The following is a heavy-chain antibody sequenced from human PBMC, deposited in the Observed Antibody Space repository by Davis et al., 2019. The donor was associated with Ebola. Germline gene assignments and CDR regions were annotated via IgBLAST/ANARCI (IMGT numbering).Heavy chain of an antibody. CDR2: ISSSSSTI. V-gene: IGHV3-48*02. CDR3: ARVRGVCTNGVCSPYWYFDL. D-gene: IGHD2-8*01. J-gene: IGHJ2*01. CDR1: GFTFSSYS. Sequence: GESLKISCAASGFTFSSYSMNWVRQAPGKGLEWVSYISSSSSTIYYADSVKGRFTISRDNGKNSLYLQMDSLRDEDTAVYYCARVRGVCTNGVCSPYWYFDLWGRGTLVTVSS.